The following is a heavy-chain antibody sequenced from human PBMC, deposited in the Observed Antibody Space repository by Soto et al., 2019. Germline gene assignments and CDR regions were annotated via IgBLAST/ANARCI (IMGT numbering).Heavy chain of an antibody. CDR1: GDSASSDGAA. V-gene: IGHV6-1*01. CDR2: TYYRSKWYN. CDR3: AKSTITAPVFYYYYGLDV. Sequence: SQTLSLTCAISGDSASSDGAAWNWIRQSPSRGLEWLGRTYYRSKWYNDYARSVKSRMVINADTSKNQFSLQLNSVTPEDTAINYCAKSTITAPVFYYYYGLDVWGQGTTVTVSS. D-gene: IGHD3-3*01. J-gene: IGHJ6*02.